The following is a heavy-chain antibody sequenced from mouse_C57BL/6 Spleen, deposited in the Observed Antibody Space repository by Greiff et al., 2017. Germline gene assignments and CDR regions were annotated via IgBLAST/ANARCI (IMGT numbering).Heavy chain of an antibody. V-gene: IGHV1-82*01. CDR3: ARGGLEAMDY. D-gene: IGHD2-13*01. CDR1: GYAFSSSW. CDR2: IYPGDGDT. Sequence: QVQLKESGPELVKPGASVKISCKASGYAFSSSWMNWVQQRPGKGLEWIGRIYPGDGDTNYNGKFKGKATLTADKSSSTAYMQLSSLTSEDSAVYFCARGGLEAMDYWGQGTSVTVSS. J-gene: IGHJ4*01.